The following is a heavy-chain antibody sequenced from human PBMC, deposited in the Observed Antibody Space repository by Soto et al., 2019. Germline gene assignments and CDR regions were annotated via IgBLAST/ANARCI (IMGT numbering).Heavy chain of an antibody. CDR3: AKGISEDYYGMDV. CDR1: GFTFSSYG. J-gene: IGHJ6*02. Sequence: QVQLAESGGGVVQPGRSLRLSCAASGFTFSSYGMHWVRQAPGKGLEWVAVISYDGSNKYYADSVKGRFTISRDNSKNTLYLQMNSLRAEDTAVYYCAKGISEDYYGMDVWGQGTTVTVSS. V-gene: IGHV3-30*18. CDR2: ISYDGSNK.